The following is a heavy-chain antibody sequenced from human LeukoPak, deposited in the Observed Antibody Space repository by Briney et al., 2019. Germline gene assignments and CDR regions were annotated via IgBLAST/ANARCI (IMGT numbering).Heavy chain of an antibody. CDR1: AFTFSSYG. D-gene: IGHD6-6*01. CDR2: IWYDGSNK. CDR3: AKEHDSPNYSSSPVYYFDY. J-gene: IGHJ4*02. V-gene: IGHV3-30*02. Sequence: GGSVRLLCAASAFTFSSYGMHCVRQAPGKGLEWVAFIWYDGSNKFFADCVKGRFHISRESYENTLYPKMNSLRVYDTAVYYSAKEHDSPNYSSSPVYYFDYWGQGTLVTASS.